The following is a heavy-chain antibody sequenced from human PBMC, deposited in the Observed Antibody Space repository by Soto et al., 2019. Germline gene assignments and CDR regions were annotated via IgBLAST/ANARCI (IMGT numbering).Heavy chain of an antibody. V-gene: IGHV3-72*01. CDR1: GFTFSDHY. Sequence: EVQLVESGGGLVQPGGSLRLSCAASGFTFSDHYMDWVRQAPGKGLEWVGRTRNKANSYTTEYAASVKGRFTISRDDSKNSLYLQMNSLKTEETAVYYCARYQSSGNYFDYWGQGTLVTVSS. CDR2: TRNKANSYTT. J-gene: IGHJ4*02. CDR3: ARYQSSGNYFDY. D-gene: IGHD3-10*01.